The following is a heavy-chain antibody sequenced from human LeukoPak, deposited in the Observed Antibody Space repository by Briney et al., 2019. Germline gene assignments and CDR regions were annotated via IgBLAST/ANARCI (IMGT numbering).Heavy chain of an antibody. J-gene: IGHJ5*02. D-gene: IGHD3-10*01. V-gene: IGHV4-4*07. CDR2: IYTSGTI. Sequence: MPSETLSLTRTVSGGSISSYYWSWIRQPAGTALEWIGRIYTSGTITYNPSLRSQATMSVDTSKNQFSLKLSSVTAADTAVYYCARDSGTTGEVKFDPWGQGTLVTVSS. CDR1: GGSISSYY. CDR3: ARDSGTTGEVKFDP.